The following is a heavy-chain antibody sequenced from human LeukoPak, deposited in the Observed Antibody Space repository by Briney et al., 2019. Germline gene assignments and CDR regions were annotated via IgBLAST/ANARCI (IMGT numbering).Heavy chain of an antibody. V-gene: IGHV3-30*03. CDR3: DYYFDY. CDR2: ISYDGSNK. Sequence: PGGSLRLSCAASGFTFSSYGMHWVRQAPGKGLEWVAVISYDGSNKYYADSVKGRFTISRDNSKNTLYLQMNSLRAEVIVDRLPDYYFDYWGQGTLVTVSS. D-gene: IGHD3-16*02. CDR1: GFTFSSYG. J-gene: IGHJ4*02.